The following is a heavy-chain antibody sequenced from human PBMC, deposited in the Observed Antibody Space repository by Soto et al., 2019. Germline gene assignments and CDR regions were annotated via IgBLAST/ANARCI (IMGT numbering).Heavy chain of an antibody. J-gene: IGHJ4*02. V-gene: IGHV4-34*01. CDR3: ARAPKVSGSSQTRPDF. D-gene: IGHD6-6*01. Sequence: LSLTCAVYGGSFSGYYWSWIRQPPGKGLEWIGEINHSGNTNYSPSLKSRVSISIDTSKKQFSLNLASVSAADTAVYYCARAPKVSGSSQTRPDFWGQGTLVTVSS. CDR2: INHSGNT. CDR1: GGSFSGYY.